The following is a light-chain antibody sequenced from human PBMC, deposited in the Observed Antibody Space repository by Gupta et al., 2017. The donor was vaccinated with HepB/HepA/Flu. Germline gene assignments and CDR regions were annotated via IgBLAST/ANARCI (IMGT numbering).Light chain of an antibody. CDR3: SSFTYTLTLVV. CDR1: RSDVGDYKY. J-gene: IGLJ2*01. CDR2: DVS. Sequence: QSALTQPASVSGSPGQSITISCTATRSDVGDYKYVSWYQQHPGKAPKLLIFDVSSRPSGVSNRFSGSKSGNTASLTISGLQAEDEADYYCSSFTYTLTLVVFGGGTKVTVL. V-gene: IGLV2-14*03.